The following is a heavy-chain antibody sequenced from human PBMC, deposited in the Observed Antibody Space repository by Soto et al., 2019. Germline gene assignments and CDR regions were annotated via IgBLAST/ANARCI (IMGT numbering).Heavy chain of an antibody. CDR2: IWFDGSDK. J-gene: IGHJ4*02. D-gene: IGHD6-6*01. CDR3: AKGTGYSSSSGGSLDY. V-gene: IGHV3-33*06. CDR1: GFTFSNYG. Sequence: QVQLVESGGGVVQPGRSLRLSCAASGFTFSNYGMHWVRQAPGKGLEWVALIWFDGSDKYYADSVKGRFTMSRDNSKNTVYLQMNSLRAEDTAMYYCAKGTGYSSSSGGSLDYWGQGTLVTVSS.